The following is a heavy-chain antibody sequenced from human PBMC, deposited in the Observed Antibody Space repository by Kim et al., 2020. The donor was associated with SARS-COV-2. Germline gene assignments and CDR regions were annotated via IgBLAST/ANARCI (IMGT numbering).Heavy chain of an antibody. CDR2: IIPIFGTA. D-gene: IGHD6-13*01. Sequence: SVKVSCKASGGTFSNYAISWVRQAPGQGLEWMGGIIPIFGTANYAQKFQGRVTITADESTSTAYMEQSSLTSEDTAVYYCAGDGYGSSWYYYAMDVWGQGTTVTVSS. CDR1: GGTFSNYA. CDR3: AGDGYGSSWYYYAMDV. V-gene: IGHV1-69*13. J-gene: IGHJ6*02.